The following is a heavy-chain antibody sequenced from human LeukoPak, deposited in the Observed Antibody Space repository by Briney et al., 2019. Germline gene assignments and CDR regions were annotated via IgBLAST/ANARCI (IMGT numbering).Heavy chain of an antibody. D-gene: IGHD3-16*01. CDR3: AKDRRGGQLRSQTDS. CDR2: ISGDGGTT. CDR1: GFTFDDFA. J-gene: IGHJ4*02. Sequence: GGSLRLSCAASGFTFDDFAMHWVRQAPGKGLEWVSLISGDGGTTYYTDSVKGRFTISRDNSNSSLYLQMNSLRAEDSALYYCAKDRRGGQLRSQTDSWGQGTLVTVSS. V-gene: IGHV3-43*02.